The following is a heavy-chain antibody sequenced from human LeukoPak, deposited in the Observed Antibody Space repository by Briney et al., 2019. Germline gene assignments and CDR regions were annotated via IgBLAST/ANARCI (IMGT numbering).Heavy chain of an antibody. CDR3: ARGGYYYDSSGYFPFDY. Sequence: ASVKVSCTASGYTFTSYYMHWVRQAPGQGLEWMGIINPSGGSTSYAQKFQGRVTMTRDTSTSTVYMELSSLRSEDTAVYYCARGGYYYDSSGYFPFDYWGQGTLVTVSS. J-gene: IGHJ4*02. CDR2: INPSGGST. V-gene: IGHV1-46*01. D-gene: IGHD3-22*01. CDR1: GYTFTSYY.